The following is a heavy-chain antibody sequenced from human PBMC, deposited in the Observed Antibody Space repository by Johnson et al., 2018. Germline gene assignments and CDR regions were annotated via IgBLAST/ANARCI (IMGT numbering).Heavy chain of an antibody. CDR3: AAVGDNTFDY. Sequence: QLVETGPEVKKPGTSVKVSCKASGFIFTSSAVQWVRQARGQRLEWIGWIVVGSGNTNYAQKFHDRVNITRDMSTNTAYMKLSSLRSEDTAVYYCAAVGDNTFDYWGQGTLVTVSS. CDR1: GFIFTSSA. CDR2: IVVGSGNT. D-gene: IGHD2/OR15-2a*01. V-gene: IGHV1-58*01. J-gene: IGHJ4*02.